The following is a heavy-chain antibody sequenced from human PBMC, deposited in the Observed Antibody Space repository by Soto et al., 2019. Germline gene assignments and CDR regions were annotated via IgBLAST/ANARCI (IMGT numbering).Heavy chain of an antibody. D-gene: IGHD3-22*01. CDR2: ISYDGSNK. CDR3: ARDQKDRSGNWVFDY. V-gene: IGHV3-30-3*01. J-gene: IGHJ4*02. CDR1: GFTFSSYA. Sequence: GGSLRLSCAASGFTFSSYAMHWVRQAPGKGLEWVAVISYDGSNKYYADSVKGRFTISRDNSKNTLYLQMNSLRAEDTAVYYCARDQKDRSGNWVFDYWGQGTLVTVSS.